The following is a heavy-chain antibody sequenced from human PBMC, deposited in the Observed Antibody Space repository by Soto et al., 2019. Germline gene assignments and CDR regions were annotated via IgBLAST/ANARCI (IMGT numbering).Heavy chain of an antibody. Sequence: SETLSLTCTGSGGSISSYYWSWIRQPPGKGLEWIGYIYYSGSTNYNPSLKSRVTISVDTSKNQFSLKLSSVTAADTAVYYCARRYGGNFDYWGQGSLVTVSS. CDR3: ARRYGGNFDY. J-gene: IGHJ4*02. CDR2: IYYSGST. V-gene: IGHV4-59*01. D-gene: IGHD3-16*01. CDR1: GGSISSYY.